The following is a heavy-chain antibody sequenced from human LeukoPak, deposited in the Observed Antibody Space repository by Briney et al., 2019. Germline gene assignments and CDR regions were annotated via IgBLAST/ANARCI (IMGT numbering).Heavy chain of an antibody. CDR2: IYTSGST. D-gene: IGHD3-3*01. J-gene: IGHJ6*02. CDR3: ARGSTYYDFWSGYRKPFYYYYGMDV. Sequence: SETLSLTCTVSGGSISSYYWSWIRQPAGKGLGWIGRIYTSGSTNYNPSLKSRVTMSVDTSKNQFSLKLSSVTAADTAVYYCARGSTYYDFWSGYRKPFYYYYGMDVWGQGTTVTVSS. CDR1: GGSISSYY. V-gene: IGHV4-4*07.